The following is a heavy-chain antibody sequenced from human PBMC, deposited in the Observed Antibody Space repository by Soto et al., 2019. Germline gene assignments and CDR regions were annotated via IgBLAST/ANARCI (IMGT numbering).Heavy chain of an antibody. V-gene: IGHV1-18*01. Sequence: GASVKVSCKASGYTFTSYGISWVRQAPGQGLEWMGWISAYNGSTSYAQKFQGRVTMTRDTSTSTVYMELSSLRSEDTAVYYCARTPPRSGSPDYWGQGTLVTVSS. D-gene: IGHD1-26*01. CDR1: GYTFTSYG. J-gene: IGHJ4*02. CDR3: ARTPPRSGSPDY. CDR2: ISAYNGST.